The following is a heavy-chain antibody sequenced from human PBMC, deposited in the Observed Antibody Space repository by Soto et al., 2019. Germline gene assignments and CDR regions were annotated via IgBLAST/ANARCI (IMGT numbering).Heavy chain of an antibody. CDR2: ILPIFGTA. D-gene: IGHD4-17*01. Sequence: QVQLVQSGAEVKKPGSSVKVSCKASGGTFSTSSINWLRQAPGQRPEWMGNILPIFGTADYAQKFQARVTITADKSTDTAYMELRSLFSEDTAVYYCAGGDEDGGNSDAFDIWGQGTVVTVSS. V-gene: IGHV1-69*14. CDR3: AGGDEDGGNSDAFDI. J-gene: IGHJ3*02. CDR1: GGTFSTSS.